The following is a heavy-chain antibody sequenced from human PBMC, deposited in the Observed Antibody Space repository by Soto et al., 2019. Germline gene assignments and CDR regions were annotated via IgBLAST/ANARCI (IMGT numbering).Heavy chain of an antibody. D-gene: IGHD6-19*01. V-gene: IGHV2-5*02. Sequence: QITLKESGPTLVKPTQTLTLTCTFSGFSLSTSGVGVGWIRQPPGKALEWLALIYWDDDKRYSLSLKSRLTITQDTSKNQVVLTMTNMDPVDTATYYCAPLSVGSGWYPALFDPWGQGTLVTVSS. CDR3: APLSVGSGWYPALFDP. J-gene: IGHJ5*02. CDR1: GFSLSTSGVG. CDR2: IYWDDDK.